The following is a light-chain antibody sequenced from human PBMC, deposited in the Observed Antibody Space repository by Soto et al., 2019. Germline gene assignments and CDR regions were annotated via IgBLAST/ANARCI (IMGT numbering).Light chain of an antibody. CDR1: QNIKNY. CDR3: QQSYITRRT. Sequence: DIQMTQSPFSLSASVGERVTISCRPSQNIKNYLNLYQQRPGKAPKLLMFAASTLQSGVPSRFTGCGSGTDFTLTISSLQPEDFATYYCQQSYITRRTFVVVTKVEI. J-gene: IGKJ4*01. CDR2: AAS. V-gene: IGKV1-39*01.